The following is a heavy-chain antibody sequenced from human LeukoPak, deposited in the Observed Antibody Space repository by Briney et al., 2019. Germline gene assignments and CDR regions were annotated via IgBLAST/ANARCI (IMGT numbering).Heavy chain of an antibody. CDR1: GFTFSRYR. CDR3: ATSGLSRFGF. CDR2: ISGSGGST. D-gene: IGHD2/OR15-2a*01. J-gene: IGHJ4*02. Sequence: PGGSLRLSCAASGFTFSRYRMNWVRQAPGKGLEWVSAISGSGGSTYYADSVKGRFTISRDNSKNTLYLQMNSLRAGDTAVYYCATSGLSRFGFWGQGTLVTVSS. V-gene: IGHV3-23*01.